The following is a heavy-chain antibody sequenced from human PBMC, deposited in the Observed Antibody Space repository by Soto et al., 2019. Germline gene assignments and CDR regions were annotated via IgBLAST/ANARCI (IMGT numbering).Heavy chain of an antibody. D-gene: IGHD6-6*01. Sequence: WGTLRLSCAASGFTFSSYAMSWVRQAPGKGLEWVSAISRSGGSTYYADSVKGRFTISRDNSKNTLYLQMSSQRAGYTPVYYGATAGAACCRYSSSSSGFVYWGQGTLVTVSS. V-gene: IGHV3-23*01. CDR2: ISRSGGST. J-gene: IGHJ4*02. CDR3: ATAGAACCRYSSSSSGFVY. CDR1: GFTFSSYA.